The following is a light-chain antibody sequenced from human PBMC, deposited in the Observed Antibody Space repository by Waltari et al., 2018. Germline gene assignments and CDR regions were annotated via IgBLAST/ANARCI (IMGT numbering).Light chain of an antibody. CDR3: QQYGNSRT. CDR2: GAS. CDR1: QPIDKNY. J-gene: IGKJ1*01. V-gene: IGKV3-20*01. Sequence: EVVLTQSPDTLSLSPGEKATLSCRASQPIDKNYLAWYQQKPGQAPRLLIYGASDRAADIPDRFSGSGSETDFTLSISRLEPDDFAVYFCQQYGNSRTFGQGTTVDVK.